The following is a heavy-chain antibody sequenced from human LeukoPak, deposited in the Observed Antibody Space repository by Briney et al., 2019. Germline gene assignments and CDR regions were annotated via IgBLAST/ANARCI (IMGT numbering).Heavy chain of an antibody. J-gene: IGHJ6*02. CDR3: ARRRAAGGSYYYGADV. V-gene: IGHV3-23*01. CDR1: GITFSSYA. CDR2: ISGSGGST. D-gene: IGHD6-13*01. Sequence: GGSLRLSCAASGITFSSYAMSWVRQAPGKGLEWVSAISGSGGSTYYADSVKGRFTISRDNSKNTLYLQMNSLRAEDTAVYYCARRRAAGGSYYYGADVWGQGTTVTVSS.